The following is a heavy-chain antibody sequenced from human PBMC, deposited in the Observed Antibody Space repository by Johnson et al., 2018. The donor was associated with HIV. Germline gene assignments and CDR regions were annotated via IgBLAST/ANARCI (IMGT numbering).Heavy chain of an antibody. CDR3: ARGVYSSSWYGAFDI. J-gene: IGHJ3*02. CDR1: GFTVSSNY. V-gene: IGHV3-66*01. CDR2: IYGGGSGGST. Sequence: VQLVESGGGLVQPGGSLRLSCVTSGFTVSSNYMSWVRQAPGKGLEWVSVIYGGGSGGSTYYVDSVKGRFTISRDNSKNTLYLQMNSLRAEDTAVYYCARGVYSSSWYGAFDIWGQGTMVTVSS. D-gene: IGHD6-13*01.